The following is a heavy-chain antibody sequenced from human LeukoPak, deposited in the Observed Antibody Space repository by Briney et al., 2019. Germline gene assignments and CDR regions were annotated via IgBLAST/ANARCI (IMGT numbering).Heavy chain of an antibody. Sequence: GASVKVSCKASGYTFTGYNIHWVRQAPGQGVEWMGWISPNSGGTKYAQKFQGRVTMTRDTSISTAYMELSSLRSDDTAVYYCARHYKHIVDWGQGTLVTVSS. V-gene: IGHV1-2*02. CDR1: GYTFTGYN. CDR3: ARHYKHIVD. CDR2: ISPNSGGT. J-gene: IGHJ1*01. D-gene: IGHD2-21*01.